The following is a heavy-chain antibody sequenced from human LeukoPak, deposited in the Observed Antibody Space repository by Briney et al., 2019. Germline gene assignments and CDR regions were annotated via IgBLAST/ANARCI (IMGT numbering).Heavy chain of an antibody. CDR3: ARDRSMGLSWWYFDL. Sequence: PSETLSLTCAVSGGSISSGGYSWSWIRQPPGKGLEWIGYIFHSGTTNYNPSLKSRVTISVDRSKNQFSLKLSSVTAADTAVYYCARDRSMGLSWWYFDLWGRGTLVTVSS. J-gene: IGHJ2*01. CDR2: IFHSGTT. V-gene: IGHV4-30-2*01. CDR1: GGSISSGGYS. D-gene: IGHD3-16*01.